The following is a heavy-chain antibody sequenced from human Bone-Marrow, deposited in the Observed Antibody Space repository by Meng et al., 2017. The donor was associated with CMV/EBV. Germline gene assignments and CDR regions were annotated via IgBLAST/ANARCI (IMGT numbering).Heavy chain of an antibody. J-gene: IGHJ6*02. CDR2: ISYDGSNK. Sequence: GESLKISCAASGFTFSSYAMHWVRQAPGKGLEWVAVISYDGSNKYYADSVKGRFTISRDNSKNTLYLQMNSLRAEDTAVYYCARSTPYYYGMDVWGQGTTATVSS. V-gene: IGHV3-30-3*01. CDR3: ARSTPYYYGMDV. CDR1: GFTFSSYA.